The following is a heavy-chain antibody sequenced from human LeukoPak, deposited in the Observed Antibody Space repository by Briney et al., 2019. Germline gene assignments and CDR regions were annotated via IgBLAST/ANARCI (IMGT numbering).Heavy chain of an antibody. D-gene: IGHD6-13*01. CDR1: GGSFSGYY. J-gene: IGHJ5*02. CDR3: ARHRGYSNSWSGGANWFDP. V-gene: IGHV4-34*01. Sequence: PSETLSLTCAVYGGSFSGYYWSWIRQPPGKGLEWIGEINHSGSTNYNPSLKSRVTISVDTSKNQFSLKLSSVTAADTAVYYCARHRGYSNSWSGGANWFDPWGQGTLVTVSS. CDR2: INHSGST.